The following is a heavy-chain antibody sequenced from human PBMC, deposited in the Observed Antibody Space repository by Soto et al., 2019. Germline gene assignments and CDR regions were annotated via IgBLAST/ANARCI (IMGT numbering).Heavy chain of an antibody. CDR1: GFSLSTSGVG. CDR2: IYWDDDK. V-gene: IGHV2-5*02. CDR3: AHKGPEDWPLDY. Sequence: SGPTLVNPTQPLTLTCTFSGFSLSTSGVGVGWLRQPPGKALEQLALIYWDDDKRYSPSLKRRLTITKETNKNKVVLTKTNKKPMDTGTYYCAHKGPEDWPLDYWGQGTLVTVSS. J-gene: IGHJ4*02. D-gene: IGHD3-9*01.